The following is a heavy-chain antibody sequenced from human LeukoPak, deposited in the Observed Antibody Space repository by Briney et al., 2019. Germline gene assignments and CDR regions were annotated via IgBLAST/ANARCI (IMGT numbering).Heavy chain of an antibody. CDR2: IIATGGST. Sequence: GGSLRLSCAASGFIFSNYAMGWVRQAPGKGLEWVSSIIATGGSTFYADSMKGRFTISRDNSKNTLYLQMNSLRAEDTAVYYCAKDLRTYGSGIYRLPTVIFAYWGQGTLVTVSS. CDR1: GFIFSNYA. CDR3: AKDLRTYGSGIYRLPTVIFAY. D-gene: IGHD3-10*01. V-gene: IGHV3-23*01. J-gene: IGHJ4*02.